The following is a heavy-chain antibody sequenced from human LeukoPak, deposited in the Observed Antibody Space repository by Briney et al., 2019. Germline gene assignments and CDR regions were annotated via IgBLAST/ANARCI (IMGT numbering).Heavy chain of an antibody. J-gene: IGHJ3*02. V-gene: IGHV3-11*04. CDR3: ASRGALYCSSTSCAFDI. CDR1: GFTFSDYY. Sequence: GGSLKLSCAASGFTFSDYYMSWIRQAPGKGLEWVSYISSSGSTIYYADSVKGRFTISRDNAKNSLYLQMNSLRAEDTAVYYCASRGALYCSSTSCAFDIWGQGTMVTVSS. CDR2: ISSSGSTI. D-gene: IGHD2-2*01.